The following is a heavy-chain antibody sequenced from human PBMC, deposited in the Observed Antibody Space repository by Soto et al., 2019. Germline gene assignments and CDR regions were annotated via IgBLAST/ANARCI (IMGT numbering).Heavy chain of an antibody. D-gene: IGHD5-12*01. CDR2: IYHSGST. Sequence: TVSVTCAVSGGSISSGGYSWSWIRQPPGKGLEWIGYIYHSGSTYYNPSLKSRVTISVDRSKNQFSLKLSSVTAADTAVYYCARDRRRDGYNQGAYYYYYGMDVWGQGTTVTVSS. CDR3: ARDRRRDGYNQGAYYYYYGMDV. V-gene: IGHV4-30-2*01. CDR1: GGSISSGGYS. J-gene: IGHJ6*02.